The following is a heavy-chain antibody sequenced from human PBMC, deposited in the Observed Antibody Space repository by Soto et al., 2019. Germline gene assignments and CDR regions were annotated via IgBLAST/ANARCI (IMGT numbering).Heavy chain of an antibody. D-gene: IGHD5-12*01. CDR3: AADEVATITSVLY. CDR1: GFTFTSSA. J-gene: IGHJ4*02. CDR2: IVVGSGNT. V-gene: IGHV1-58*01. Sequence: ASVKVSCKASGFTFTSSAVQWVRQARGQRLEWIGWIVVGSGNTNYAQKFQERVTITRDMSTSTAYMELSSLRSEDTAVYYCAADEVATITSVLYWGQGTLVTVSS.